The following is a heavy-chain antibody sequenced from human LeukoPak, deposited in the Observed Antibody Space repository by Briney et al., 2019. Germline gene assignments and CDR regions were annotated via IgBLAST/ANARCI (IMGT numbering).Heavy chain of an antibody. J-gene: IGHJ5*02. D-gene: IGHD2-2*01. V-gene: IGHV4-59*01. CDR3: ARDCSTTSCYETGWFDP. Sequence: SETLSLTCTVSGGSISSYYWSWIRQPPGKGLEWIGYMYYSGSTNYNPSLKSRVTISVDTSKNQFSLKLSSVTAADTAMYYCARDCSTTSCYETGWFDPWGQGTLVTVSS. CDR1: GGSISSYY. CDR2: MYYSGST.